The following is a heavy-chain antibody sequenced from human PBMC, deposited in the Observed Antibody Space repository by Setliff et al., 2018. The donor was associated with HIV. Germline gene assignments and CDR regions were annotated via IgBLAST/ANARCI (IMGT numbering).Heavy chain of an antibody. V-gene: IGHV1-18*01. CDR3: AKDSDFGGTTNWFDP. D-gene: IGHD3-10*01. CDR1: GYTFTNYG. J-gene: IGHJ5*02. CDR2: ISVYNGNT. Sequence: ASVKVSCKASGYTFTNYGISWVRQAPGQGLEWMGWISVYNGNTNYAQNLQGRVTMTTDRSTTTAYMELRSLRSDDTAVYYCAKDSDFGGTTNWFDPWGQGALVTVSS.